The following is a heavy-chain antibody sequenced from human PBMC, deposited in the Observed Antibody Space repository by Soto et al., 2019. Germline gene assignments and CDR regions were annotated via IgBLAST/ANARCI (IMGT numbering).Heavy chain of an antibody. CDR3: ALSWYSYYFDL. D-gene: IGHD1-1*01. CDR2: IWYDGSDK. J-gene: IGHJ4*02. V-gene: IGHV3-33*08. CDR1: GFTFSSYG. Sequence: GGSLRLSCAASGFTFSSYGMHWVRQAPGKGLGWVAVIWYDGSDKYYADSVKGRFTISRDNSKNTLYLQMNSLRAEDTAVYYCALSWYSYYFDLWGQGTLVTVSS.